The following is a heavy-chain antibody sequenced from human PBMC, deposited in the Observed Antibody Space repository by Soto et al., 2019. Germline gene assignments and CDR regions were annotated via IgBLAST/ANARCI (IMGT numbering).Heavy chain of an antibody. V-gene: IGHV1-69*13. CDR2: IIPIFGTT. Sequence: SVKVSCKASGGTLSSYVISWVRQAPGQGPEWMGGIIPIFGTTTYGEKFQGRVTITADESTSTTYMELSSLKSEDTAVYYCARDPRQDCSGETCYYSWGQGTLVTSPQ. J-gene: IGHJ4*02. CDR1: GGTLSSYV. CDR3: ARDPRQDCSGETCYYS. D-gene: IGHD2-15*01.